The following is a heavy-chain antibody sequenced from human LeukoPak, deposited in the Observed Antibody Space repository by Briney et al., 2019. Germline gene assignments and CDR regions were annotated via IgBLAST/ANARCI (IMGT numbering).Heavy chain of an antibody. Sequence: PSETLSLTCTVSGGSISSYYWSWIRQPPGKGLGWIGYIYYSGSTNYNPSLKSRVTISVDTSKNQFSLKLSSVTAADTAVYYCAGGYSYGLPSEAFDIWGQGTMVTVSS. CDR2: IYYSGST. CDR3: AGGYSYGLPSEAFDI. J-gene: IGHJ3*02. D-gene: IGHD5-18*01. CDR1: GGSISSYY. V-gene: IGHV4-59*01.